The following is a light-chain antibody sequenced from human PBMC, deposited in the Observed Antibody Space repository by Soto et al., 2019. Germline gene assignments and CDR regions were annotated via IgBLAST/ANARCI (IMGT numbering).Light chain of an antibody. J-gene: IGLJ2*01. CDR1: SNDVGGYKY. CDR3: SSYTSSSTVV. V-gene: IGLV2-14*01. CDR2: DVT. Sequence: QSALTQPASVSGSPGQSITISCTGTSNDVGGYKYVSWYQQHPGKAPKLMIYDVTNRPSGVSNRFSGSKSGNTASLTISGLQAEDEADYYCSSYTSSSTVVFGGGTKLTVL.